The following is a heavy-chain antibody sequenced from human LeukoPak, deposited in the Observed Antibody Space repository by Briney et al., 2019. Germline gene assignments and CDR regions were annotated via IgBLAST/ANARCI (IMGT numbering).Heavy chain of an antibody. CDR3: AKDRSGLPRRGLFDY. D-gene: IGHD6-25*01. CDR2: ISDIGGST. J-gene: IGHJ4*02. CDR1: GFIFSSYA. Sequence: GGSLRLSCAASGFIFSSYAMNWVRQDPGKGLEWVSGISDIGGSTYYADSVKGRFTISRDNSKNTVYLQMNNLSAEDTAVYYCAKDRSGLPRRGLFDYWGQGTLVTVSS. V-gene: IGHV3-23*01.